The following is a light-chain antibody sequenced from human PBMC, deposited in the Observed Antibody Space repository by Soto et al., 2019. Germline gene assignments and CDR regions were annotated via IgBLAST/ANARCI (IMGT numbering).Light chain of an antibody. CDR3: QQTDTFPRT. CDR1: QSISSW. Sequence: DIQMTQSPSTLSASVGDRVTITCRASQSISSWLAWYQQKPGKAPKLLIYKASSLESGVPSRFSGSGSGTEFTLTISSLQREDFATYYCQQTDTFPRTFGQGTKVDIK. V-gene: IGKV1-5*03. CDR2: KAS. J-gene: IGKJ1*01.